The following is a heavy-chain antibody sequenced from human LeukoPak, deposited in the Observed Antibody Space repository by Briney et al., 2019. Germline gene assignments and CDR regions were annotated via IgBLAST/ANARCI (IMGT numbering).Heavy chain of an antibody. Sequence: GGFLRLSCAASGFTFSNYWMSWVRQAPGKGLEWVANINQDGSEKYYVNSVKGRFTISRDNAKNSLYLQMNSLRAEDTAIYFCAREDDWNYEDYWGQGTLVTVSS. V-gene: IGHV3-7*01. CDR3: AREDDWNYEDY. CDR2: INQDGSEK. D-gene: IGHD1-7*01. J-gene: IGHJ4*02. CDR1: GFTFSNYW.